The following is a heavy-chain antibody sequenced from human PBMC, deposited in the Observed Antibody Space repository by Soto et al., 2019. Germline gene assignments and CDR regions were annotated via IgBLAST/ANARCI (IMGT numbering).Heavy chain of an antibody. CDR3: ARERGVLSEAFDI. J-gene: IGHJ3*02. CDR1: GDSVSSNSAA. CDR2: TYYRSKWYN. Sequence: QVQLQQSGPGLVKPSQTLSLTCAISGDSVSSNSAAWNWLRQSPSRGLEWLGRTYYRSKWYNDYVVSVKSRITINPATSTNHFSLQLNSVTPEDTAVYYCARERGVLSEAFDIWGQGTVVTVSS. V-gene: IGHV6-1*01. D-gene: IGHD3-10*01.